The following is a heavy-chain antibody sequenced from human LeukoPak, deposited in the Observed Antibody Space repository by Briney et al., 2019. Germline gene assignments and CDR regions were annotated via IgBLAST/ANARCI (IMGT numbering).Heavy chain of an antibody. CDR1: GYTFTGYY. CDR3: ARDIPPAGTDYYYYMDV. J-gene: IGHJ6*03. CDR2: INPNSGGT. D-gene: IGHD2-2*01. Sequence: ASVKVSCKASGYTFTGYYMHWVRQAPGQGLEWMGWINPNSGGTNYAQKFQGRVTMTRDTSISTAYMGLSRLRSDDTAVYYCARDIPPAGTDYYYYMDVWGKGTTVTVSS. V-gene: IGHV1-2*02.